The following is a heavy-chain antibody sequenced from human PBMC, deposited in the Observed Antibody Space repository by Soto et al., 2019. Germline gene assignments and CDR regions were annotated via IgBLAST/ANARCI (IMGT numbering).Heavy chain of an antibody. CDR2: MNPNSGNT. CDR3: ARVRSGSSEY. V-gene: IGHV1-8*01. D-gene: IGHD1-26*01. CDR1: GYTFTRYD. Sequence: QVQLVQSWAEVKKPGASVKVSCKASGYTFTRYDINWVRQATGQGLEWMGWMNPNSGNTGYAQKFYCRVTMTRNTAISTAYMELSILRSADTAVYYCARVRSGSSEYWGQGNLVTVYS. J-gene: IGHJ4*02.